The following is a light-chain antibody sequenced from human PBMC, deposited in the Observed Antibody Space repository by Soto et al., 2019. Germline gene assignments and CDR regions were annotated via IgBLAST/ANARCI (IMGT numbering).Light chain of an antibody. V-gene: IGKV3-15*01. Sequence: EIVMTQSPATLSVSPGERATLSCRASQSVSSNLAWYQQKPGQAPRLLIYGASTRATGIPARFSGSGSGTEFTLTISSLQSEDFAVYYCQQYNNWLLGRFTFGPGTKVDIK. J-gene: IGKJ3*01. CDR3: QQYNNWLLGRFT. CDR2: GAS. CDR1: QSVSSN.